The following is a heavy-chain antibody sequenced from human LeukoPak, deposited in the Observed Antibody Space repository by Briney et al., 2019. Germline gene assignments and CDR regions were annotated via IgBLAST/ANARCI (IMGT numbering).Heavy chain of an antibody. CDR3: ARDSGKGGTAHMDV. V-gene: IGHV4-4*07. D-gene: IGHD1-26*01. J-gene: IGHJ6*03. CDR2: VYTSGST. Sequence: PSETLSLTCTVSGGSISNYYWSWIRQPAGKGLEWIGHVYTSGSTNYNPSLKSRVTMSVDTSKNQSSLRLSSVTAADTAVYYCARDSGKGGTAHMDVWGKGTTVTVSS. CDR1: GGSISNYY.